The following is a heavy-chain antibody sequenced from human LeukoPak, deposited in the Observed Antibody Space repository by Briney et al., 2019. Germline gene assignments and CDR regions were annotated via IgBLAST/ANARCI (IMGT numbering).Heavy chain of an antibody. CDR2: IYYSGST. CDR3: ASKGVTTEDYFDY. D-gene: IGHD4-11*01. J-gene: IGHJ4*02. Sequence: PSETLSLTCTVSGGSISSYYCSWIRQPPGKGLEWIGYIYYSGSTNYNPSLKSRVTISVDTSKNQFSLKLSSVTAADTAVYYCASKGVTTEDYFDYWGQGTLVTVSS. CDR1: GGSISSYY. V-gene: IGHV4-59*01.